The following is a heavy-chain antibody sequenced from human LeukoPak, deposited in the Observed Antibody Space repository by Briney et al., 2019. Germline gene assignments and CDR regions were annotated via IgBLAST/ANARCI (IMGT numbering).Heavy chain of an antibody. Sequence: GGSLRLSCAASGFTFSSYAMTWVRQAPGKGLGWVYAITGDDANTYYADSVKGRFTISRDNSKNTLYLQMNSLRAEDTALYFCAKLIPTVDCSRTSCYGFDYWGQGTLVTVSS. CDR2: ITGDDANT. J-gene: IGHJ4*02. CDR1: GFTFSSYA. CDR3: AKLIPTVDCSRTSCYGFDY. D-gene: IGHD2-2*01. V-gene: IGHV3-23*01.